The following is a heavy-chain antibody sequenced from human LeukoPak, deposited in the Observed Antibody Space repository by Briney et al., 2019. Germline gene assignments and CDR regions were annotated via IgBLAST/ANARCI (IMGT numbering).Heavy chain of an antibody. V-gene: IGHV1-69*04. D-gene: IGHD5-12*01. Sequence: SVKVSCKASGGTFSSYAISWVRQAPGQGLEWMGRIIPILGIANYAQKFQGRVTITADKSTSTAYMELSSLRSEDTAVYYCARGGGGYVPDYFDYWGQGTLVTVSS. CDR3: ARGGGGYVPDYFDY. J-gene: IGHJ4*02. CDR1: GGTFSSYA. CDR2: IIPILGIA.